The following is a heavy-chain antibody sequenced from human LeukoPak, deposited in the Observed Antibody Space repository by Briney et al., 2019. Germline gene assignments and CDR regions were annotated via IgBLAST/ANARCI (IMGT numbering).Heavy chain of an antibody. CDR1: GFTFSSYA. Sequence: GGSLRLSCAASGFTFSSYAMIWVRQAPGKGLEWVSAISGSGGDTYYADSVKGRFTIFRDNSKNTVYLGMNSLRAEDTAVYYCAKDPWGSRGYFDYWGQGTLVTVSS. V-gene: IGHV3-23*01. CDR2: ISGSGGDT. CDR3: AKDPWGSRGYFDY. J-gene: IGHJ4*02. D-gene: IGHD7-27*01.